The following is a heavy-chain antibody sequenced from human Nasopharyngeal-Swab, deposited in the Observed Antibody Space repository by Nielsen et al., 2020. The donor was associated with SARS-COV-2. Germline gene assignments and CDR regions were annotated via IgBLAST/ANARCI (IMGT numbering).Heavy chain of an antibody. D-gene: IGHD3-10*01. CDR1: GYTFMSYG. Sequence: ASVKVSCKASGYTFMSYGISWVRQAPGQGLEWMGWISTYNGNTNYAQKFQGRITLTTDTSTSTVYMELRSLRSDDPAVYYCARHSGTYFNYQFDYWGQGTLVSVSS. CDR2: ISTYNGNT. J-gene: IGHJ4*02. CDR3: ARHSGTYFNYQFDY. V-gene: IGHV1-18*01.